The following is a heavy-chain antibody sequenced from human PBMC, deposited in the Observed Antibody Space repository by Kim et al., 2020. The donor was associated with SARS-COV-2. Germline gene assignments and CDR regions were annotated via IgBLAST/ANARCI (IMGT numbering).Heavy chain of an antibody. Sequence: GGSLRLSCAASGFTFSSYAMHWVRQAPGKGLEWVAVISYDGSNKYYADSVKGRFTISRDNSKNTLYLQMNSLRAEDTAVYYCARDGGVTIFRNAFDIWG. V-gene: IGHV3-30*04. CDR2: ISYDGSNK. CDR3: ARDGGVTIFRNAFDI. D-gene: IGHD3-9*01. J-gene: IGHJ3*02. CDR1: GFTFSSYA.